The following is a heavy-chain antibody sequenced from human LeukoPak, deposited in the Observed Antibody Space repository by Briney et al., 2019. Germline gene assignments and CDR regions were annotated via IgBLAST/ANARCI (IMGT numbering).Heavy chain of an antibody. V-gene: IGHV3-7*02. CDR2: IKADGSET. J-gene: IGHJ3*02. CDR3: ARGASRAFDI. CDR1: GFTFSNYW. Sequence: GGSLRLSCAVSGFTFSNYWMNWVRQAPGQGLEWVADIKADGSETYYVDSVKGRFTGSRDNAKNSLYLQMNSLRVEDTAVYYCARGASRAFDIWGQGTMVTVSS.